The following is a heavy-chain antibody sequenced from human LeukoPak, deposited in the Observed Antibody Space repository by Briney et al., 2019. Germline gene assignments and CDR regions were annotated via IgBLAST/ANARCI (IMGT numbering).Heavy chain of an antibody. D-gene: IGHD1-26*01. J-gene: IGHJ4*02. CDR1: GFTVSSNY. V-gene: IGHV3-66*01. CDR3: GREFALFSGASAGIW. CDR2: IFIDGRT. Sequence: GGSLRLSCAASGFTVSSNYMTWVRQAPGKWLEWLSVIFIDGRTYYPASGKGRFTISRDNAKNTGYLQMTSLRVEDTAVSYFGREFALFSGASAGIWWGQGTL.